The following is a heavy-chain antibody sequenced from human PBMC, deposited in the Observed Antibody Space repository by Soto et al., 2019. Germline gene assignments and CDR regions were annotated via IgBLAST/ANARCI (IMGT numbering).Heavy chain of an antibody. Sequence: SVKVSCKASGFTFATTAMQWVRQARGQRLEWIGWIVVGSGNTNYAQKFQERLTITRDMSTSTAYMELSSLRSEDTAVYYCAAAKYCTGGSCYRSFDYWGQGTLVTVSS. CDR1: GFTFATTA. D-gene: IGHD2-15*01. J-gene: IGHJ4*02. V-gene: IGHV1-58*02. CDR3: AAAKYCTGGSCYRSFDY. CDR2: IVVGSGNT.